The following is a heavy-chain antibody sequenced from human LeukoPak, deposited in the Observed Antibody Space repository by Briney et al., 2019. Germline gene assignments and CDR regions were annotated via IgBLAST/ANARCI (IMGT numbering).Heavy chain of an antibody. D-gene: IGHD2-21*01. CDR1: GYSFSTYA. CDR2: VNAGNGNT. V-gene: IGHV1-3*01. Sequence: ASVKVSCKASGYSFSTYAIHWVRQAPGQRLEWMGWVNAGNGNTKYSQKFQGRVTITRDTTATTAYMALSSLGSEDTAVYYCARDNQIYSPFDYWGQGTLVTVSS. CDR3: ARDNQIYSPFDY. J-gene: IGHJ4*02.